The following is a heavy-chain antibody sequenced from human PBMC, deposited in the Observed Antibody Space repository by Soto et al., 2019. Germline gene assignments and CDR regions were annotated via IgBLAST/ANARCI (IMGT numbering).Heavy chain of an antibody. Sequence: PGGSLGLSCAASGFIFSNAWINWVRQAPGKGLEWVGRIKSKVDGGTSDFAAPVKDRFAISRDDSKNIVYLEMNGLKTEDTAMYYCTTDSYMTTVIVRFDYWGHGTQVTVSS. J-gene: IGHJ4*01. V-gene: IGHV3-15*07. CDR2: IKSKVDGGTS. D-gene: IGHD3-16*01. CDR1: GFIFSNAW. CDR3: TTDSYMTTVIVRFDY.